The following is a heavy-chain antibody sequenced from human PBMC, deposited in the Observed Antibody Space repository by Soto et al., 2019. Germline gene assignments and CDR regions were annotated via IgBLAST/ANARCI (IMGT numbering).Heavy chain of an antibody. D-gene: IGHD3-10*01. Sequence: EVQLVESGGGLVQPGGSLRLSCAASGFTVSSNYMSWVRQAPRKGLEWVSVIYSGGSTYYADSVKGRFTISRHNSKNTLYLQLNSLRAEDTAVYYCAIAKLWFGELWNGMDVWGQVTTFTVSS. CDR3: AIAKLWFGELWNGMDV. V-gene: IGHV3-53*04. J-gene: IGHJ6*02. CDR2: IYSGGST. CDR1: GFTVSSNY.